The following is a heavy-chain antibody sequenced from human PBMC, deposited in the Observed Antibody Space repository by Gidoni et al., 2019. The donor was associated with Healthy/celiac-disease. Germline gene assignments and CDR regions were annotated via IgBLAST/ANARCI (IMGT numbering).Heavy chain of an antibody. D-gene: IGHD2-15*01. CDR1: GFTFSSSG. CDR3: AKDRYCSGGSCYSSDY. J-gene: IGHJ4*02. Sequence: QVQLVESGGGVVQPGRSLRLSCAASGFTFSSSGMHWVRQAPGKGLEWVAVISYDGSNKYYADSVKGRFTISRDNSKNTLYLQMNSLRAEDTAVYYCAKDRYCSGGSCYSSDYWGQGTLVTVSS. CDR2: ISYDGSNK. V-gene: IGHV3-30*18.